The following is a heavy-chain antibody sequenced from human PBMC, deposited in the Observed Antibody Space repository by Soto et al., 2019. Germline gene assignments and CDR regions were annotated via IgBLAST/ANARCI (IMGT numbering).Heavy chain of an antibody. J-gene: IGHJ4*02. CDR1: GFTFRNAW. CDR3: TTDHVLLWFGEFRPDY. CDR2: IKSKTDGGTT. D-gene: IGHD3-10*01. Sequence: GGPVRVPCAAAGFTFRNAWVRWVRQAPGKGLEWLGRIKSKTDGGTTDYAAPVKGRFTISRDDSKNTLYLQMNSLKTEDTAVYYCTTDHVLLWFGEFRPDYWGQGTLVTVSS. V-gene: IGHV3-15*01.